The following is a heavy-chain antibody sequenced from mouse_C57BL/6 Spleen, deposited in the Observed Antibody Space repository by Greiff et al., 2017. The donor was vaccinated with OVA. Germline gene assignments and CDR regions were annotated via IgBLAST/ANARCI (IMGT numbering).Heavy chain of an antibody. CDR2: IYPGDGDT. CDR3: AGWDPMDY. D-gene: IGHD4-1*01. V-gene: IGHV1-82*01. J-gene: IGHJ4*01. CDR1: GYAFSSSW. Sequence: QVQLQQSGPELVKPGASVKISCKASGYAFSSSWMNWVKQRPGKGLEWIGRIYPGDGDTNYNGKFKGKATLTADKSSSTAYMQLSSLTSEDSAVYFCAGWDPMDYWGQGTSVTVSS.